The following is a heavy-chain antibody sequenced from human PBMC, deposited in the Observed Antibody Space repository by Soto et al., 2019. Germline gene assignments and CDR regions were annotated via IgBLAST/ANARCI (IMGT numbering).Heavy chain of an antibody. CDR3: ARQIYDSSGYYYAY. CDR2: IYSLGNT. CDR1: GGSISSSSDY. Sequence: QMQLQESGPGLGKPSETLSLTCTVSGGSISSSSDYWGWIRQPPGQGLEWLGTIYSLGNTYYNPSLKSRVTISVDKSKSQLFLKLSSVTAPDTAVYYCARQIYDSSGYYYAYWGQGTLVTVSS. V-gene: IGHV4-39*01. J-gene: IGHJ4*02. D-gene: IGHD3-22*01.